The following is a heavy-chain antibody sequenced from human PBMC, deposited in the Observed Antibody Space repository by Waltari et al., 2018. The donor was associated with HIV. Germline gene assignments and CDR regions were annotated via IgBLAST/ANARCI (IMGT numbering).Heavy chain of an antibody. V-gene: IGHV3-48*04. CDR1: GFTFSGYS. Sequence: EVQLVESGGGLVQPGGSLRLSCAASGFTFSGYSMNWVRQAPWKGLEWVSYISSTSITIYYADSVKGRFTISRDNANNSLYLQMNSLRAEDTVVYYCASNYDYNGMDVWGQGTTVIVSS. CDR3: ASNYDYNGMDV. D-gene: IGHD3-22*01. CDR2: ISSTSITI. J-gene: IGHJ6*02.